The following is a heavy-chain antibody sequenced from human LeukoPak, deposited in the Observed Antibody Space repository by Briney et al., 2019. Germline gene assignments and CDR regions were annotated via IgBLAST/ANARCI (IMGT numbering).Heavy chain of an antibody. CDR3: AKTRPLDSSSWSHGDY. CDR2: ISGSGDST. D-gene: IGHD6-13*01. J-gene: IGHJ4*02. V-gene: IGHV3-23*01. Sequence: HPGGSLRLSCAASGFTFSSYAMSWVRQAPGKGLEWVSAISGSGDSTYYGDSVKGRFTISRDNPKNTLYLQMNSLRAEDTAVYYCAKTRPLDSSSWSHGDYWGQGTLVTVSS. CDR1: GFTFSSYA.